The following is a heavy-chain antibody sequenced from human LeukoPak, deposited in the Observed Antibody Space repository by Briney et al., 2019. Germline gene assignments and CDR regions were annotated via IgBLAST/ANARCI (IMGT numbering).Heavy chain of an antibody. CDR1: GYTFSSYG. CDR2: ISGYNGNT. D-gene: IGHD2-21*01. J-gene: IGHJ4*02. Sequence: VASVKVSCKTSGYTFSSYGISWLRQAPGQGLEWMGWISGYNGNTNYLQKFQGRATMTTDTSTSTLHLEVRSLRSDDTAVYYCARDNGHKSVDYWGQGTLVTVSS. CDR3: ARDNGHKSVDY. V-gene: IGHV1-18*01.